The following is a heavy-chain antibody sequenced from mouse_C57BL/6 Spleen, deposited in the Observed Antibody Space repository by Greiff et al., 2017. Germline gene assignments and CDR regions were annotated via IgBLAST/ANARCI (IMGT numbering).Heavy chain of an antibody. CDR3: ATSYDYDGGAWFAY. Sequence: EVQGVESGGGLVKPGGSLKLSCAASGFTFSSYAMSWVRQTPEKRLEWVATISDGGSYTYYPDNVKGRFTISRDNAKNNLYLQMSHLKSEDTAMYYCATSYDYDGGAWFAYWGQGTLVTVSA. D-gene: IGHD2-4*01. CDR2: ISDGGSYT. V-gene: IGHV5-4*01. CDR1: GFTFSSYA. J-gene: IGHJ3*01.